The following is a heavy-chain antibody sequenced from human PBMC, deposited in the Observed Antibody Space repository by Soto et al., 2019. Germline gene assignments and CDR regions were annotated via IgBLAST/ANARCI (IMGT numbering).Heavy chain of an antibody. Sequence: GGSLRLSCAASGFTVSSNYMSWVRQAPGKGLEWVAVILNDASGHWYADSVKGRFTISRDNFENTLYLQMNGLRLEDTAMYYCARDDDYPDNGFDYWGQGTLVTVSS. CDR2: ILNDASGH. D-gene: IGHD4-17*01. CDR1: GFTVSSNY. J-gene: IGHJ4*02. V-gene: IGHV3-33*08. CDR3: ARDDDYPDNGFDY.